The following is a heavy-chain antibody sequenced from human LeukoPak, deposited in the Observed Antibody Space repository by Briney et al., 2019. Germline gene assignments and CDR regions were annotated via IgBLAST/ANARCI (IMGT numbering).Heavy chain of an antibody. CDR1: GGSISSSSYY. CDR3: ARDTRIEWLRFLDY. Sequence: PSETLSLTCTVSGGSISSSSYYWGWIRQPPGKGLEWIGYIYHSGNTYYNPSLESRVTMSVDTSENRFSLKVNSVTAADTAIYYCARDTRIEWLRFLDYWGQGILVTVSS. J-gene: IGHJ4*02. V-gene: IGHV4-31*03. CDR2: IYHSGNT. D-gene: IGHD5-12*01.